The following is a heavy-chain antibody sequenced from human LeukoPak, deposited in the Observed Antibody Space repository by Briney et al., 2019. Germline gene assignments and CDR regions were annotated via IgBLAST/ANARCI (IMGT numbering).Heavy chain of an antibody. CDR3: ARQGGYASPFDY. Sequence: SETLSLTCTVSGGSISSYYWSWIRQSPGKGLEWIGNIYNSGSTNYNPSLKSRVTISVDSSKKQFSLKLISVTAADAAVYYCARQGGYASPFDYWGRGTLVTVSS. D-gene: IGHD5-12*01. J-gene: IGHJ4*02. CDR1: GGSISSYY. CDR2: IYNSGST. V-gene: IGHV4-59*08.